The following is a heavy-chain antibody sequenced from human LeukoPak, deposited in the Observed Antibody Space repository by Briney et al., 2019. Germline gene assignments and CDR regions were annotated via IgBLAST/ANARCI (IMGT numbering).Heavy chain of an antibody. CDR3: ARDLKAYSSSGGVDY. J-gene: IGHJ4*02. D-gene: IGHD6-13*01. CDR1: GFTFSTYG. Sequence: GSLRLSCAASGFTFSTYGMNWGRQAPGKGLEWVSYISSSGTTISYAASVKGRFTVSRDSDRNSLFLQMSSLRAEDTAVYYCARDLKAYSSSGGVDYWGQGTLVTVSS. V-gene: IGHV3-48*01. CDR2: ISSSGTTI.